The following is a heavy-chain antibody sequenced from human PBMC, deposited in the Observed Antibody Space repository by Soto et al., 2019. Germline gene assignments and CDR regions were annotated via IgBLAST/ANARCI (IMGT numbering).Heavy chain of an antibody. D-gene: IGHD1-20*01. J-gene: IGHJ6*03. Sequence: SETLSLTCTVSGVSISSSSYYWGWIRQPPGKGLEWIGNINHSGSTYYNPSLKSRVTISVDTSKNQFSLKLSSVTAADTAVYYCASLPRRYYYYYYMDVWGKGTTVTVSS. V-gene: IGHV4-39*01. CDR1: GVSISSSSYY. CDR3: ASLPRRYYYYYYMDV. CDR2: INHSGST.